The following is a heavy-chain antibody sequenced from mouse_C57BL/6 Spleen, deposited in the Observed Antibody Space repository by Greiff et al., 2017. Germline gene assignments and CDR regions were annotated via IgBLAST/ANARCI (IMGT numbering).Heavy chain of an antibody. J-gene: IGHJ2*01. Sequence: VQLQQSGAELARPGASVKMSCKASGYTFTSYTMHWVKQRPGQGLEWIGYITPSSGYTKYNQKFKDKATLTADKSSSTAYMQLSSLTSEDSAVYYCARNENYYFDYWGQGTTLTVSS. V-gene: IGHV1-4*01. CDR1: GYTFTSYT. CDR2: ITPSSGYT. CDR3: ARNENYYFDY.